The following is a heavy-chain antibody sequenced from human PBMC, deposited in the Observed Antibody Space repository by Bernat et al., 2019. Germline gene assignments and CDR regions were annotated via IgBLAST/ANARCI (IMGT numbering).Heavy chain of an antibody. CDR1: GFTFSNYW. J-gene: IGHJ5*02. CDR3: ARDPGWHAVDP. CDR2: INPDGSQK. V-gene: IGHV3-7*03. D-gene: IGHD2-15*01. Sequence: EVQLVESGGDLVQPGGSLRLSCAASGFTFSNYWMAWVRQAPGKRPEWVANINPDGSQKYHVDSKKGRFTISRDNVNNSLYLQMSSLRAEDTAVYYYARDPGWHAVDPWGQGTLVTVSS.